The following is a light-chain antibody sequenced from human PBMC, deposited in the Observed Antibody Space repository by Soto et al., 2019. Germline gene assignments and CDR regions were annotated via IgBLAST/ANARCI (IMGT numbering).Light chain of an antibody. Sequence: SYALTQPPSVSVAPGQTARLTCGGNNIGSKSVHWYQQKQGQAPVLVVYDDSDRPSGIPERFSGSKSGNTASLTISGLQAEDEADYYCSSYAGSSTYVFGTGTKVTVL. CDR3: SSYAGSSTYV. J-gene: IGLJ1*01. V-gene: IGLV3-21*02. CDR2: DDS. CDR1: NIGSKS.